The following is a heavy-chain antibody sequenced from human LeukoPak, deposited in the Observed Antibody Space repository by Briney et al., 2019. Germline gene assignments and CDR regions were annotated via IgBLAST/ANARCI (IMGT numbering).Heavy chain of an antibody. CDR1: GGSISTYY. Sequence: SETLSLTCTVSGGSISTYYRSWIRQPPGMPLEWVGYIYPTGSTDYNPSLKSRVTISVDTSKNQISLSLTSVTAADTAIYYCARHYCTGASCPDYFDYWGQGTLVAVSS. CDR2: IYPTGST. D-gene: IGHD2-15*01. V-gene: IGHV4-4*09. CDR3: ARHYCTGASCPDYFDY. J-gene: IGHJ4*02.